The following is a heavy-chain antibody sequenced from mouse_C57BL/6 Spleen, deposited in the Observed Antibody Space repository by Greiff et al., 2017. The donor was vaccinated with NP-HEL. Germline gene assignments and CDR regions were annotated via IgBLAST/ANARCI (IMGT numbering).Heavy chain of an antibody. D-gene: IGHD1-1*01. V-gene: IGHV5-4*01. CDR1: GFTFSSYA. CDR3: ARGNYGSSYSAWFAY. J-gene: IGHJ3*01. Sequence: EVHLVESGGGLVKPGGSLKLSCAASGFTFSSYAMSWVRQTPEKRLEWVATISDGGSYTYYPDNVKGRFTISRDNAKNNLYLQMSHLKSEDTAMYYCARGNYGSSYSAWFAYWGQGTLVTVSA. CDR2: ISDGGSYT.